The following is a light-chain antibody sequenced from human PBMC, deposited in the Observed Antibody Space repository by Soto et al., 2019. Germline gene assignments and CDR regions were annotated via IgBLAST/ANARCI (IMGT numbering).Light chain of an antibody. CDR2: DTF. CDR1: QSLRTY. J-gene: IGKJ2*01. V-gene: IGKV3-11*01. CDR3: QYRSNWMYS. Sequence: EIVLTQSPATLSLSPGERATLSCRASQSLRTYLAWYQQKPGQAPRLLIYDTFNRATGVPARFSGSGSGTDFTLTISSLEPEDFAVYYCQYRSNWMYSFGQGTKVEIK.